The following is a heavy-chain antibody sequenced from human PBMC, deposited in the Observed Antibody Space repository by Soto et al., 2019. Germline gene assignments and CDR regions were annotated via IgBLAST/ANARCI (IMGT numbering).Heavy chain of an antibody. J-gene: IGHJ6*02. V-gene: IGHV5-51*01. CDR3: ARHPTIFGRGDGMDA. Sequence: PGESLKISCKGSGYSFTSYLIGWVRQVRGKGLEGMGIIYPGDSDTRYSPSFQGQVTISADKSISTAYLQCSSLKASDTAMYSCARHPTIFGRGDGMDAWGQGTTVTVSS. D-gene: IGHD3-3*01. CDR2: IYPGDSDT. CDR1: GYSFTSYL.